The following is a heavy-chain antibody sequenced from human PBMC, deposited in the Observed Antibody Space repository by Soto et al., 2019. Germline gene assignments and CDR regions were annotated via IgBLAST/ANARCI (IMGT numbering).Heavy chain of an antibody. J-gene: IGHJ6*03. Sequence: GGSLRLSCAASGFTFSNAWMSWVRQAPGKGLEWVGRIKSKTDGGTTDYAAPVKGRFTISRDDSKNTLYLQMNSLKTEDTAVYYCTTGDCSGGSCYFSYYYYYYMDVWGKGTTVTVSS. CDR3: TTGDCSGGSCYFSYYYYYYMDV. CDR2: IKSKTDGGTT. CDR1: GFTFSNAW. D-gene: IGHD2-15*01. V-gene: IGHV3-15*01.